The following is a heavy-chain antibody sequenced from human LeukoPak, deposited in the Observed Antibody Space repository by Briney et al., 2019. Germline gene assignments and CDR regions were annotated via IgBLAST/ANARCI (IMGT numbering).Heavy chain of an antibody. Sequence: SETLSLTCTVSGGSISSYYWSWIRQPPGKGLEWIGYIYYSGSTNYNPSLKSRVTISVDTSKNQFSLKLSSETAADTAVYYCARESSYFYGMDVWGQGTTVTVSS. V-gene: IGHV4-59*01. J-gene: IGHJ6*02. CDR2: IYYSGST. CDR3: ARESSYFYGMDV. CDR1: GGSISSYY.